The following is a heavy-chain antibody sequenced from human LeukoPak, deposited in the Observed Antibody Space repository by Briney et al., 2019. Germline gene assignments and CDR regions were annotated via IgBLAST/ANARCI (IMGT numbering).Heavy chain of an antibody. V-gene: IGHV3-7*03. CDR3: AKDRQKGSSLTAAGDAFDV. J-gene: IGHJ3*01. D-gene: IGHD6-13*01. CDR2: IKQDGSEK. Sequence: GGSLRLSCAASGFTFSSYWMSWVRQAPGKGLEWVANIKQDGSEKYYVDSVKGRFTISRDNAKNSLYLQMNSLRSEDMALYYCAKDRQKGSSLTAAGDAFDVWGHGTMVIVSS. CDR1: GFTFSSYW.